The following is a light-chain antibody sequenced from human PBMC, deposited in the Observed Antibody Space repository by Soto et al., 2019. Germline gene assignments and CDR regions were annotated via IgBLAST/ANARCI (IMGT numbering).Light chain of an antibody. V-gene: IGKV3-15*01. Sequence: EVVMTQSPATLSVSPGGRATLSCRARQSISNNLAWYQQKPGQAPRLLIYGASTRATGIPARFSGSGSGTEFALTITSLQSEDFAVYYCQQYNNWPPYTFGQGTKLEIK. CDR2: GAS. J-gene: IGKJ2*01. CDR3: QQYNNWPPYT. CDR1: QSISNN.